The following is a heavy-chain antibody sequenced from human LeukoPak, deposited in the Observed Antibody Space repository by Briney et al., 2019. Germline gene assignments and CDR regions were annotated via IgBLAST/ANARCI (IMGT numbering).Heavy chain of an antibody. Sequence: PSETLSLTCTVSGVSSSSSYWSWIRQPPGKGLEWIGYIYYSGGTNYNPSLKSRVTISVDTSKNQFSLKLSSVTAADTAVYYCARGQSEPYYYYGMDVWGQGTTVTVSS. CDR2: IYYSGGT. CDR3: ARGQSEPYYYYGMDV. CDR1: GVSSSSSY. J-gene: IGHJ6*02. V-gene: IGHV4-59*01. D-gene: IGHD1-14*01.